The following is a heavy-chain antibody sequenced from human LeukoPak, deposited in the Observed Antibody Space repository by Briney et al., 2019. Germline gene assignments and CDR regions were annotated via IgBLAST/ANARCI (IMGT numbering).Heavy chain of an antibody. CDR1: GYTFTDYY. CDR2: IHPRSGET. D-gene: IGHD3-10*01. V-gene: IGHV1-2*02. CDR3: ARDGEYGTGSYYRGCFDY. J-gene: IGHJ4*02. Sequence: ASVNVSCKASGYTFTDYYIHWVRQAPGQGLEWMGWIHPRSGETNYAYKFRGRVTMTRDTSISTTYMDLGSLGSADTAVYYCARDGEYGTGSYYRGCFDYWGQGTLVTVSS.